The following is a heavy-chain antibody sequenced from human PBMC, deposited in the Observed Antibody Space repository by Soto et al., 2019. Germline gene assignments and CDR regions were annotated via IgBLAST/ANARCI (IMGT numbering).Heavy chain of an antibody. CDR1: GFSLSTSGVG. CDR3: AHRPSYCSGGSCYSGFDY. J-gene: IGHJ4*02. V-gene: IGHV2-5*02. CDR2: IYWDDDK. Sequence: QITLKESGPTLVKPTQTLTLTCTFSGFSLSTSGVGVGWIRQPPGKALEWLGLIYWDDDKRYCPSLKSRLTITKDTSKNQVVLTMTNMDPVDTATYYCAHRPSYCSGGSCYSGFDYWGQGTLVTVSS. D-gene: IGHD2-15*01.